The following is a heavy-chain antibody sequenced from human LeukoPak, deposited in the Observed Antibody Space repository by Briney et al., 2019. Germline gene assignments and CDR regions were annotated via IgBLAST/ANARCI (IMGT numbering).Heavy chain of an antibody. CDR2: IKQDGSEK. CDR1: GFTFSSYW. D-gene: IGHD3-3*01. J-gene: IGHJ4*02. Sequence: GGSLRLSCAASGFTFSSYWMSWVRQAPGKGLEWVANIKQDGSEKYYVDSVKGRFTISRDNAKNSLYLQMNSLRAEDTAVYYCARGSFTIFGVVISNFDYWGQGTLVTVSS. CDR3: ARGSFTIFGVVISNFDY. V-gene: IGHV3-7*01.